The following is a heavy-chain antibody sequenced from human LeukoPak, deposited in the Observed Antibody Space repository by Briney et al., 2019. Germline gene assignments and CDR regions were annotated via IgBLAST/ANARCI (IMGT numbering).Heavy chain of an antibody. Sequence: WDTLSLTCTVSGGSISSYYWSWIRQPPGKGLEWIGYIYYSGSTNYNPSLKSRVTISVDTSKNQFSLKLSSVTAADTAVYYCARDRGLLSSGYFFDYWGQGTLVTVSS. V-gene: IGHV4-59*01. CDR3: ARDRGLLSSGYFFDY. J-gene: IGHJ4*02. D-gene: IGHD3-22*01. CDR2: IYYSGST. CDR1: GGSISSYY.